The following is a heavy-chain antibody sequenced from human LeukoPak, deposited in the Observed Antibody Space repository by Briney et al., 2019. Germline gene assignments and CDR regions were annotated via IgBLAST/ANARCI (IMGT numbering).Heavy chain of an antibody. D-gene: IGHD6-6*01. CDR1: GGSISSSSFY. CDR3: ATHPHSSSAGAFDY. J-gene: IGHJ4*02. V-gene: IGHV4-39*01. Sequence: PSETLSLTCTVSGGSISSSSFYWGWIRQPPGKGLEWIGSIYYSGSTYYSPSLKSRVTISVDTSKNQFSLKLSSVTAADTAVYYCATHPHSSSAGAFDYWGQGTLVTVSS. CDR2: IYYSGST.